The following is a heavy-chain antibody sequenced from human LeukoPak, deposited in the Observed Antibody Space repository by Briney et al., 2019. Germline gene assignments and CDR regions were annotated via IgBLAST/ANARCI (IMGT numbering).Heavy chain of an antibody. Sequence: SETLSLTCAVYGGSFSGYYWSCIRQPPGKGLEWIGEINHSGSTNYNPSLKSRVTISVDTSKNQFSLKLSSVTAADTAVYYCARGNYDSSGYDYYYYGMDVWGQGTTVTVSS. CDR1: GGSFSGYY. J-gene: IGHJ6*02. CDR3: ARGNYDSSGYDYYYYGMDV. CDR2: INHSGST. V-gene: IGHV4-34*01. D-gene: IGHD3-22*01.